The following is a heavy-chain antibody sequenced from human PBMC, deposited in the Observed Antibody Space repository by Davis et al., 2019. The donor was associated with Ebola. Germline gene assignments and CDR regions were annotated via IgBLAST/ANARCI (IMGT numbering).Heavy chain of an antibody. CDR2: ISSSSSYI. CDR3: ARGVVPAAPFDY. Sequence: GESLKISCAASGFTFSSYAMNWVRQAPGKGLEWVSSISSSSSYIYYADSVKGRFTISRDNAKNSLYLQMNSLRAEDTAVYYCARGVVPAAPFDYWGQGTLVTVSS. J-gene: IGHJ4*02. V-gene: IGHV3-21*04. D-gene: IGHD2-2*01. CDR1: GFTFSSYA.